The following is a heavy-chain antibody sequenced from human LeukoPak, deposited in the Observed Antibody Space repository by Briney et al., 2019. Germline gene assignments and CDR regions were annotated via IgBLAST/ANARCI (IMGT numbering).Heavy chain of an antibody. V-gene: IGHV3-30*03. CDR2: ISYDGSNK. D-gene: IGHD3-22*01. CDR1: GFTFSSYG. Sequence: QPGGSLRLSCAASGFTFSSYGMHWVRQAPGKGLEWVAVISYDGSNKYYADSVKGRFTISRDNSKNTLYLQMNSLRAEDTAVYYCATPRYYDSSGSSKVNPRAAFDYWGQGTLVTVSS. CDR3: ATPRYYDSSGSSKVNPRAAFDY. J-gene: IGHJ4*02.